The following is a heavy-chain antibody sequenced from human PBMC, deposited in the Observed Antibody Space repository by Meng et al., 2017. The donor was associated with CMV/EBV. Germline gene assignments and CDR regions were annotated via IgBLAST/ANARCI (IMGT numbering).Heavy chain of an antibody. CDR3: AKDIRCGGDCYYDEYFDL. J-gene: IGHJ2*01. Sequence: GGSLRLSCAASGFTFDDYAMHWVRRAPGKGLEWVSGISWNSGSIGYADSVKGRFTISRDNAKNSLYLQMNSLRAEDTALYYCAKDIRCGGDCYYDEYFDLWGRGTLVTVSS. V-gene: IGHV3-9*01. CDR1: GFTFDDYA. CDR2: ISWNSGSI. D-gene: IGHD2-21*01.